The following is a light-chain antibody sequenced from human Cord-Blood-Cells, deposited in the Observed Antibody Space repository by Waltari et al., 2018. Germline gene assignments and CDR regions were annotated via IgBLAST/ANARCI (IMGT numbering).Light chain of an antibody. CDR2: DVS. CDR1: SSDVGGYNY. J-gene: IGLJ3*02. CDR3: SSYTSSSTWV. V-gene: IGLV2-14*03. Sequence: QSALTQPASVSGSPGQSSTISCTGTSSDVGGYNYVSWYHHHPGKAPKPLLYDVSKRPSGVSNRFSGSKSGNTASLTISGLQAEDEADYYCSSYTSSSTWVFGGGTKLTVL.